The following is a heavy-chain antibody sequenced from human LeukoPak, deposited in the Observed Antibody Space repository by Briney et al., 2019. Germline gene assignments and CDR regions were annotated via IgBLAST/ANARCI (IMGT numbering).Heavy chain of an antibody. CDR3: AKSVAGQSRGYFDY. Sequence: GRSLRLSRAASGFTFDDYAMHWVRQAPGKGLEWVSGISWNSGSIGYADSVKGRFTISRDNAKNSLYLQMNSLRAEDMALYYCAKSVAGQSRGYFDYWGQGTLVTVSS. CDR2: ISWNSGSI. CDR1: GFTFDDYA. V-gene: IGHV3-9*03. D-gene: IGHD6-19*01. J-gene: IGHJ4*02.